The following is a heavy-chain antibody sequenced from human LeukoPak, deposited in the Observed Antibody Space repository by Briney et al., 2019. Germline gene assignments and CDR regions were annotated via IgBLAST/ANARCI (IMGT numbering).Heavy chain of an antibody. Sequence: GGSLRLSCAASGFTFSSYAMHWVRQAPGKGLEWVSYISSSGSTIYYADSVKGRFTISRDNAQNSLYLQMNSLRAEDTAVYYCASYYESSGFLRNFDYWGQGTLVTVSS. CDR2: ISSSGSTI. V-gene: IGHV3-48*03. D-gene: IGHD3-22*01. CDR3: ASYYESSGFLRNFDY. J-gene: IGHJ4*02. CDR1: GFTFSSYA.